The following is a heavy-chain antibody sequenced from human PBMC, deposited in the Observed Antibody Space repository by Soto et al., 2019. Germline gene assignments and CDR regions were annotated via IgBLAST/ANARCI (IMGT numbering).Heavy chain of an antibody. CDR1: GFTFSSYA. Sequence: GGSLRLSCAASGFTFSSYAMSWVRQAPGKGLEWVSGISGSGGSTYYADSVKGRFTISRDNSKNTLYLQMNSLRAEDTAVYYCAKQGGYDPPYGYFDYWGQGTLVTVSS. J-gene: IGHJ4*02. D-gene: IGHD5-12*01. V-gene: IGHV3-23*01. CDR3: AKQGGYDPPYGYFDY. CDR2: ISGSGGST.